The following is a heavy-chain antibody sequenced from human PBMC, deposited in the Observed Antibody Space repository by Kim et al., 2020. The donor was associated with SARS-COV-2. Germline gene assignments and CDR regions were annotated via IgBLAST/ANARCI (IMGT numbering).Heavy chain of an antibody. CDR2: IYPRNSDP. V-gene: IGHV5-51*01. J-gene: IGHJ4*01. CDR3: GVGLGSPSYF. D-gene: IGHD7-27*01. Sequence: GESLKISCKASGYSFATYWMARVPQIPGKDLGWMGIIYPRNSDPRYSRPFQARVTMSAHNSVPTPYLHGSSPKARDPAVYYCGVGLGSPSYF. CDR1: GYSFATYW.